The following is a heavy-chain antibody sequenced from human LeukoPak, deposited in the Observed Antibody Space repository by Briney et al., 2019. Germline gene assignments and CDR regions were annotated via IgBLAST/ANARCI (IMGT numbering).Heavy chain of an antibody. CDR1: GFTFSSYS. J-gene: IGHJ4*02. CDR2: ISSSSSTI. Sequence: QSGGSLRLSCAASGFTFSSYSMNWDRQAPGKGLEWVSYISSSSSTIYYADSVKGRFTISRDNAKNSLYLQMNSLRAEDTAVYYCAREARYSSSWYADYWGQGTLVTVSS. D-gene: IGHD6-13*01. CDR3: AREARYSSSWYADY. V-gene: IGHV3-48*01.